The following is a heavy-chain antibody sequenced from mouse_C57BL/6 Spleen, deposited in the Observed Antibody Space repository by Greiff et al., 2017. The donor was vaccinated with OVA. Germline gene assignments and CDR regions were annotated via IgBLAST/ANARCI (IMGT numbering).Heavy chain of an antibody. J-gene: IGHJ3*01. V-gene: IGHV1-54*01. Sequence: VKLQESGAELVRPGTSVKVSCKASGYAFTNYLIEWVKQRPGQGLEWIGVINPGSGGTNYNEKFKGKATLTADKSSSTAYMQLSSLTSEDSAVYFCARRGSYDYGFAYWGQGTLVTVSA. D-gene: IGHD2-4*01. CDR2: INPGSGGT. CDR1: GYAFTNYL. CDR3: ARRGSYDYGFAY.